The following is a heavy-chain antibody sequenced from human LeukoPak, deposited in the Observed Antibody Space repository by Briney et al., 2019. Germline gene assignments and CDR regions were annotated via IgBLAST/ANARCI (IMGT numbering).Heavy chain of an antibody. CDR1: GFTFSSYG. CDR3: AKDLNYDILTGYSLDY. CDR2: ISYDGSNK. D-gene: IGHD3-9*01. Sequence: PGGSLRLSCAASGFTFSSYGMHWVRQAPGKGLEWVAVISYDGSNKYYADSVKGRFTISRDNSKNTLYLQMNSLRAEDTAVYYCAKDLNYDILTGYSLDYWGQGTLVTVSS. J-gene: IGHJ4*02. V-gene: IGHV3-30*18.